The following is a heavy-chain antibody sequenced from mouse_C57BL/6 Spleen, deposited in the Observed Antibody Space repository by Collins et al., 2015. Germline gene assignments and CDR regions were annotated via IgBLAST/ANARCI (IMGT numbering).Heavy chain of an antibody. J-gene: IGHJ3*01. CDR2: IYPGDGDT. V-gene: IGHV1-87*01. CDR3: ARNAGGAWFAY. CDR1: GYTFTSYW. Sequence: QVQLQQSGAELARPGASVKLSCKASGYTFTSYWMQWVKQRPGQGLEWIGAIYPGDGDTRYTQKFKGKATLTADKSSSTAHMQLSSLASEDSAVYYCARNAGGAWFAYWGQGTLVTVSA.